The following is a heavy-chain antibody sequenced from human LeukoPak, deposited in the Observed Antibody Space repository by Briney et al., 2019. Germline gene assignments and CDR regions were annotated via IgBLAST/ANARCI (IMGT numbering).Heavy chain of an antibody. J-gene: IGHJ6*04. CDR3: ARDPFGGVIAFMDV. Sequence: TGGSLRLSCAASGFTFSSYWMHWVRQAPGKGLVWVSRINSDGSSTSYADFVKGRFTISRDNAKNTLYPQMNSLRAEDTAVYYCARDPFGGVIAFMDVWGKGTTVTVSS. V-gene: IGHV3-74*01. CDR1: GFTFSSYW. CDR2: INSDGSST. D-gene: IGHD3-16*02.